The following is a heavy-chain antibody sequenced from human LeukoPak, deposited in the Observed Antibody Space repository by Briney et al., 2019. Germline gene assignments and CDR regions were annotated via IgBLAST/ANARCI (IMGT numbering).Heavy chain of an antibody. D-gene: IGHD3-22*01. CDR2: ISSSGNT. CDR3: ARGGGSGYYYVPFDY. Sequence: SETLSLTCIVSGGSTSGGNYYWGWIRRPPGKGLEWIGGISSSGNTYYNPSLKSRITISVDTSKNHFSLKPSSVTAADTAVYYCARGGGSGYYYVPFDYWGQGTLVTVSS. CDR1: GGSTSGGNYY. V-gene: IGHV4-39*02. J-gene: IGHJ4*02.